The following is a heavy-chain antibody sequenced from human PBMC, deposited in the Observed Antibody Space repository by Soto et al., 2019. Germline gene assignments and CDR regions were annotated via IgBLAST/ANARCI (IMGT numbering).Heavy chain of an antibody. Sequence: EVQLLESGGGLVQPGGSLRLSCAASGFTFSSCSMGWARQAPGKGLEWVSTIIGSGANTYYADSVKGRFTISRDNSRNTLYMQMNSLRAEDTAVYYCAKGGRSGSSSDYWGQGTLVTASS. CDR1: GFTFSSCS. D-gene: IGHD3-16*01. CDR2: IIGSGANT. CDR3: AKGGRSGSSSDY. V-gene: IGHV3-23*01. J-gene: IGHJ4*02.